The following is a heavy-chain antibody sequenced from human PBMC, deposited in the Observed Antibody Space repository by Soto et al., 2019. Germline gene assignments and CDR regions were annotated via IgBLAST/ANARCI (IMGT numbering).Heavy chain of an antibody. Sequence: QVQLQESAPGLVNPSQTLSLPCTVSGGSISSGGYYWTWNRHHPGKGLEWIGYIYYSGGTYYNPSLQSRVTISVDTSKHQFSPKLSSVTAADTAVYYCARTPHYWGQGTLVTVSS. CDR2: IYYSGGT. CDR3: ARTPHY. V-gene: IGHV4-31*03. J-gene: IGHJ4*02. CDR1: GGSISSGGYY.